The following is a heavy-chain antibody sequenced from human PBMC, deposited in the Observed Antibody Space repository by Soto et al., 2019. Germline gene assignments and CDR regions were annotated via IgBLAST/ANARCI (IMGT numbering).Heavy chain of an antibody. Sequence: QVQLVQSGAEVKKPGSSVKGSCKASGGTFSSYAISWVRQAPGQVLEWMGGIIPIFGTANYAQKFQGRVTITADESKSTAYMELSSLRSEDTAVYYCARVRGIAVAESYFDYWGQGTLVTVSS. CDR2: IIPIFGTA. CDR1: GGTFSSYA. V-gene: IGHV1-69*01. CDR3: ARVRGIAVAESYFDY. J-gene: IGHJ4*02. D-gene: IGHD6-19*01.